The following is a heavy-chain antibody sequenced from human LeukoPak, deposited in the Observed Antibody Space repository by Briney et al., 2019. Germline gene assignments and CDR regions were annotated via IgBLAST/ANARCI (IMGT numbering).Heavy chain of an antibody. Sequence: ASVKVSCKASGYTFTSYYINWVRQAPGQGLEWMGWMNPNSGDTNYAHKFQGRVTMTRDTSISTAYMELGSLRSEDTDVYYCESGLGVPGVYPDLRFWGQGTLVTVSS. CDR2: MNPNSGDT. D-gene: IGHD2-2*01. CDR1: GYTFTSYY. CDR3: ESGLGVPGVYPDLRF. J-gene: IGHJ4*02. V-gene: IGHV1-8*01.